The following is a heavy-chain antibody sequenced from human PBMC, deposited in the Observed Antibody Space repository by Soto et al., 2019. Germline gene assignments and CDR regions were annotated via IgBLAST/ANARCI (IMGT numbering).Heavy chain of an antibody. D-gene: IGHD7-27*01. CDR1: GYTFTSYG. CDR2: ISAYDGNT. J-gene: IGHJ4*02. Sequence: QDQLEQSGAEVKKPGASVKVSCKASGYTFTSYGISWVRQAPGQGLEWMGWISAYDGNTNYAQKLQGRVTMTTDTAASTGDMELRSVISDDTAVYCCAGLGLTGYYFDSWGQGTLVTVSS. V-gene: IGHV1-18*01. CDR3: AGLGLTGYYFDS.